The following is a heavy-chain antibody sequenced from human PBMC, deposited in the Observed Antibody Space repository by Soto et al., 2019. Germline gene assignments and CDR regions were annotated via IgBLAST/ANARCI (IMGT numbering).Heavy chain of an antibody. Sequence: SETLSLTCTVSGGSISSSSYYWGWIRQPPGKGLEWIGSIYYSGSTYYNPSLKSRVTISVDTSKNQFSLKLGSVTAADTAVYYCARRAAAGTRFYYYGMDVWGQGTTVTVSS. CDR1: GGSISSSSYY. CDR3: ARRAAAGTRFYYYGMDV. CDR2: IYYSGST. J-gene: IGHJ6*02. V-gene: IGHV4-39*01. D-gene: IGHD6-13*01.